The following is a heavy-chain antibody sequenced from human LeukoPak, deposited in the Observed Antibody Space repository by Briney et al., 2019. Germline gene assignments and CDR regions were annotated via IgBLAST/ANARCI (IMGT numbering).Heavy chain of an antibody. Sequence: GGSLRLSCAASGFTLSSYAMSWVRQAPGKGLEWVSSISASGGSTNYADSVKGRFTISRDNSKNTVYLQMNSLRAEDTAVYYCAKVMKGSERLTMVRGVIIRTAGLYYMDVWGKGTTVTVSS. J-gene: IGHJ6*03. CDR1: GFTLSSYA. CDR3: AKVMKGSERLTMVRGVIIRTAGLYYMDV. V-gene: IGHV3-23*01. D-gene: IGHD3-10*01. CDR2: ISASGGST.